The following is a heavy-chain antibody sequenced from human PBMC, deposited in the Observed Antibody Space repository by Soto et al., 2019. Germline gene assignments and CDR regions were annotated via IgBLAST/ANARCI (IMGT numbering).Heavy chain of an antibody. V-gene: IGHV5-51*01. CDR2: IYPGDSDT. J-gene: IGHJ3*02. CDR3: ARRRYVVVVPAAIQVIEAAGDAFDI. Sequence: GESLKISCKGSGYSFTSYWIGWVRQMPGKGLEWMGIIYPGDSDTRYSPSFQGQVTISADKSISTAYLQWSSLKASDTAMYYCARRRYVVVVPAAIQVIEAAGDAFDIWGQGTMVTVSS. D-gene: IGHD2-2*02. CDR1: GYSFTSYW.